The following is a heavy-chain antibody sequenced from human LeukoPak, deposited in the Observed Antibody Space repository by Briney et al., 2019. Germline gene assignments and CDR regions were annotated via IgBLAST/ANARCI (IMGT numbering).Heavy chain of an antibody. D-gene: IGHD3-10*01. V-gene: IGHV1-24*01. CDR2: FDPEDGET. CDR1: GYTFTSYY. J-gene: IGHJ5*02. Sequence: ASVKVSCKASGYTFTSYYMHWVRQAPGKGLEWMGGFDPEDGETIYAQKFQGRVTMTEDTSTDTAYMELSSLRSEDTAVYYCATDSYGSGSYCFDPWGQGTLVTVSS. CDR3: ATDSYGSGSYCFDP.